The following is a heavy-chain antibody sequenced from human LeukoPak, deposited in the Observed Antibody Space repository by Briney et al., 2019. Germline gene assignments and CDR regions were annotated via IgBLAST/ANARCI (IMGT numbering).Heavy chain of an antibody. CDR2: SGGDGGST. CDR1: GFTFSSYD. J-gene: IGHJ2*01. Sequence: PGGSLRLTCAASGFTFSSYDMSWVRQAPRKGLEWVSASGGDGGSTYADSVKGRFTISRDNSKNTLYLQMNNLRAEDTATYYCAKALNYWYFDLWGRGNLVTVSS. CDR3: AKALNYWYFDL. V-gene: IGHV3-23*01.